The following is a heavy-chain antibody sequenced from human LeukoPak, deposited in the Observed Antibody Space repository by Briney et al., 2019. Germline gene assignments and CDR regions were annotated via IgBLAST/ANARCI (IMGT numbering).Heavy chain of an antibody. CDR1: GFTFSSYD. D-gene: IGHD1-26*01. CDR2: IGTAGDT. V-gene: IGHV3-13*01. J-gene: IGHJ3*02. CDR3: ARVGIGLDAFDI. Sequence: QAGGSLRLSCAASGFTFSSYDMHWVRQATGKGLEWVSAIGTAGDTYYPGSVKGRFTISRENAKNSLYLQMNSLRAGDTAVYYCARVGIGLDAFDIWGQGTMVTVSS.